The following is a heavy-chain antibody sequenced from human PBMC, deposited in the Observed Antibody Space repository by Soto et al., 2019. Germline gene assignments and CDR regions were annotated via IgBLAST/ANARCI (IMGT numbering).Heavy chain of an antibody. D-gene: IGHD2-15*01. CDR3: LRTEVVVAATDLGY. V-gene: IGHV3-23*01. CDR1: GFTFSSYA. Sequence: EVQLLESGGGLVQPGGSLRLSCAASGFTFSSYAMSWVRQAPGKGLEWVSAISGSGGSTYYADSVKGRFTISRDNSKNTLYLQMNSLRAEDTAVYSCLRTEVVVAATDLGYWGQGTLVTVSS. J-gene: IGHJ4*02. CDR2: ISGSGGST.